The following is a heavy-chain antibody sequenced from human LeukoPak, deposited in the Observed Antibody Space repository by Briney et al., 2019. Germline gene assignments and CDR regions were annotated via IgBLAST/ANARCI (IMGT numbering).Heavy chain of an antibody. CDR1: GYTFTSYA. CDR2: INTNTGNP. D-gene: IGHD6-19*01. V-gene: IGHV7-4-1*02. CDR3: ARDGPEDSSGWPAGDY. J-gene: IGHJ4*02. Sequence: ASVKVSCKASGYTFTSYAMHWVRQAPGQGLEWMGWINTNTGNPTYAQGFTGRFVFSLDTSVSTAYLQISSLKAEDTAVYYCARDGPEDSSGWPAGDYWGQGTLVTVSS.